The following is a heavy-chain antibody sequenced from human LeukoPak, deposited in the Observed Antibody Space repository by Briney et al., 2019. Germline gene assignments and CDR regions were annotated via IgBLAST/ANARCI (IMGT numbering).Heavy chain of an antibody. Sequence: QAGGSLRPSCAASGFTFSNYWMSWVRQAPGKGLEWVANIKQDGSEKYYMDSVKGRFTISRDNAKNSLYLQMNSLRAEDTAVYYCATGAARHAYWGQGTLVTVSS. D-gene: IGHD6-6*01. CDR3: ATGAARHAY. CDR2: IKQDGSEK. J-gene: IGHJ4*02. CDR1: GFTFSNYW. V-gene: IGHV3-7*01.